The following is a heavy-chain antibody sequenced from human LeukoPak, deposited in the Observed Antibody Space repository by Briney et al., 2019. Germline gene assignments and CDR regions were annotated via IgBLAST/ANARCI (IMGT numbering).Heavy chain of an antibody. CDR1: GGSISSCY. CDR2: IYYSGST. CDR3: ARDRVADYVWGSYRYSNWFDP. J-gene: IGHJ5*02. V-gene: IGHV4-59*01. D-gene: IGHD3-16*02. Sequence: SETLSLTCTVSGGSISSCYWSWIRQPPGKGLEWIGYIYYSGSTNYNPSLKSRVTISVDTSKNQFSLKLSSVTAADTAEYYCARDRVADYVWGSYRYSNWFDPWGQGTLVTVSS.